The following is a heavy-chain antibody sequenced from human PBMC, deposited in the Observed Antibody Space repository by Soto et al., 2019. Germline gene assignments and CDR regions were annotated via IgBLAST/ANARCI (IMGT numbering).Heavy chain of an antibody. CDR2: IKSDGSDT. D-gene: IGHD2-8*02. CDR3: AESSTERGLGY. CDR1: GFAFSRYW. J-gene: IGHJ4*02. V-gene: IGHV3-74*01. Sequence: VPLVESGGGLVQPGGSLRLSCAASGFAFSRYWMHWVRQDPGKGLVWVSRIKSDGSDTRYADAVTGRFTISRDNAKNTLYLQMNSLRVEDTAVYYCAESSTERGLGYWGQGTLVTVSS.